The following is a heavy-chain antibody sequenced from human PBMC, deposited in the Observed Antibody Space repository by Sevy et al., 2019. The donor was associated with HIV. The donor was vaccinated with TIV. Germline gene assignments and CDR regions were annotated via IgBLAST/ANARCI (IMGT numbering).Heavy chain of an antibody. Sequence: SETLSLTCTVSGGSISSLYWNWIRQPPGKGLEWIANINYNGHINYNPSLKSRVTLSLDKSKNQFSLRLRSVTAADTAIYYCAGENASRRGYTWGQGTLVTVSS. J-gene: IGHJ5*02. D-gene: IGHD6-25*01. CDR1: GGSISSLY. V-gene: IGHV4-59*08. CDR3: AGENASRRGYT. CDR2: INYNGHI.